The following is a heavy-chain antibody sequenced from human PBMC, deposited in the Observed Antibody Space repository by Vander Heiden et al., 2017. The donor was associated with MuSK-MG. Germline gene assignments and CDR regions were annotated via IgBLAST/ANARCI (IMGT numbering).Heavy chain of an antibody. CDR2: ISGSGDST. J-gene: IGHJ6*03. CDR1: GFTFSSYA. D-gene: IGHD2-15*01. V-gene: IGHV3-23*01. Sequence: EVQLLESGGGLVQPGGSLRPSCPASGFTFSSYAMNWVRQAPGKGLEWVSGISGSGDSTYYADSVKGRFTVSRDNSKNTLYLQMNSLRAEDTAVYYCAKDAGYCTGGSCYSAPYFYYYYMDVWGKGTTVTVSS. CDR3: AKDAGYCTGGSCYSAPYFYYYYMDV.